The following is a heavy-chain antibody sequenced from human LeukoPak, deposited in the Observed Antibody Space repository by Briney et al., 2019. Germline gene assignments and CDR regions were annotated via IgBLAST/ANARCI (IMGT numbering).Heavy chain of an antibody. CDR1: GFTFTSAW. D-gene: IGHD3-3*01. V-gene: IGHV3-15*01. J-gene: IGHJ4*02. CDR2: IKGKTAAGAP. CDR3: ITGDYDFWSGFYSPNHYFDY. Sequence: GGSLRLSCAASGFTFTSAWMSWVRQAPGKGLEWVGRIKGKTAAGAPDYVASVKGRFTISRDDSKNTLFLHMNSLKTEDTAVYYCITGDYDFWSGFYSPNHYFDYWGQGTLVTVFS.